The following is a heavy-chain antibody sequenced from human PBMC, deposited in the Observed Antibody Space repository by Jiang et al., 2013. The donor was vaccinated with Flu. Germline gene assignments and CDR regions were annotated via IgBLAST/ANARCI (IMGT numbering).Heavy chain of an antibody. V-gene: IGHV3-30*01. CDR2: ISYDGSNK. Sequence: QLVESGGGVVQPGRSLRLSCAASGFTFSSYAMHWVRQAPGKGLEWVAVISYDGSNKYYADSVKGRFTISRDNSKNTLYLQMNSLRAEDTAVYYCARRLASPASDRATPLDYWGQGTLVTVSS. CDR1: GFTFSSYA. D-gene: IGHD3-22*01. J-gene: IGHJ4*02. CDR3: ARRLASPASDRATPLDY.